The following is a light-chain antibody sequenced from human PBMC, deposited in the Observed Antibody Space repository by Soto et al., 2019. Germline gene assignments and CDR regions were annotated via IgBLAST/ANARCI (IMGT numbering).Light chain of an antibody. CDR3: QQRSSWPLT. Sequence: EIVLTQSPATLSLSPGERATLSCRASQTVSSYLAWYQQKAGQAPRPLIYDASNRAPGIPARFSGSGSGTDFTLTISSLEPEDFAVYYCQQRSSWPLTFGGG. CDR2: DAS. CDR1: QTVSSY. J-gene: IGKJ4*01. V-gene: IGKV3-11*01.